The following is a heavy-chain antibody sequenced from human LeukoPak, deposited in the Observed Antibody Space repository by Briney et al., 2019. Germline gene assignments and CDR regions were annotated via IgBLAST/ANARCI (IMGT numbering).Heavy chain of an antibody. CDR2: INHSGST. J-gene: IGHJ4*02. CDR1: GGSFSGYY. Sequence: SETLSLTCAVYGGSFSGYYWSWIRQPPGKGLEWIGEINHSGSTNYNPSLKSRVTISVDTSKNQFSLKLSSVTAADTAVYYCARGSGYSYGYAWGAYYFDYWGQGTLVTVSS. D-gene: IGHD5-18*01. V-gene: IGHV4-34*01. CDR3: ARGSGYSYGYAWGAYYFDY.